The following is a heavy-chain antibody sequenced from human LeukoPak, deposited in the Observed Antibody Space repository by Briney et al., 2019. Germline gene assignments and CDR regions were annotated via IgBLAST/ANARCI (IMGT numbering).Heavy chain of an antibody. Sequence: GGSLRLSCAASGFTFSSYAMNWVRQAPGKGLEWVSGLSGSGGSTSYADSVKGRFTISRDNSKNTLYLQMNSLRAEDTAVYYCAKAIITRVTAISRDPYYFDYWGQGTLVTVSS. CDR2: LSGSGGST. J-gene: IGHJ4*02. CDR3: AKAIITRVTAISRDPYYFDY. D-gene: IGHD2-21*02. CDR1: GFTFSSYA. V-gene: IGHV3-23*01.